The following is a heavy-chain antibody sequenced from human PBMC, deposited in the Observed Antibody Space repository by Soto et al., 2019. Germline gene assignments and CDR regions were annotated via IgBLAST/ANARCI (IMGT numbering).Heavy chain of an antibody. CDR3: ATTPGLPPAGSFGW. D-gene: IGHD6-13*01. J-gene: IGHJ4*02. CDR1: SGSITTRSYY. CDR2: RSYSGTT. Sequence: SETLSLTCTVSSGSITTRSYYWGWIRQPPGKGLEWIGSRSYSGTTFFNLSLKSRVTISMDTSKNQFSLKLTSVTATDTGVYYCATTPGLPPAGSFGWWGQGILVTVSS. V-gene: IGHV4-39*01.